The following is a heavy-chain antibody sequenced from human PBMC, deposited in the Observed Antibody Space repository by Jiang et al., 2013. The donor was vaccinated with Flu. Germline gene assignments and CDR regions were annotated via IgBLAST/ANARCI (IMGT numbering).Heavy chain of an antibody. CDR1: GYTFSSYG. Sequence: GAEVKKPGASVKVSCKASGYTFSSYGISWVRQAPGQGLEWMGWISAYNGNTKYAQKIQGRVTMTTDTSTSTAYMELRSLRSDDTAVYYCARDVQVVGAYDSSGYFPFDYWGQGTLVTVSS. D-gene: IGHD3-22*01. CDR2: ISAYNGNT. V-gene: IGHV1-18*01. CDR3: ARDVQVVGAYDSSGYFPFDY. J-gene: IGHJ4*02.